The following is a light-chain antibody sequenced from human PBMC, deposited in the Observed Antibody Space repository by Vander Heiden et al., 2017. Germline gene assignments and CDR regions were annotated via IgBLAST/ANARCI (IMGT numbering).Light chain of an antibody. Sequence: DIQMTQSPSSLSASVGDRVTITCRASQSISSYLNWYQQKPGKAPKLLIYAASSLQSGVTSRFSGSGSGTDFTLTSSSRQPEDFATYYCQQSYSTPRVTFGQGTRLEIK. CDR1: QSISSY. CDR2: AAS. J-gene: IGKJ5*01. CDR3: QQSYSTPRVT. V-gene: IGKV1-39*01.